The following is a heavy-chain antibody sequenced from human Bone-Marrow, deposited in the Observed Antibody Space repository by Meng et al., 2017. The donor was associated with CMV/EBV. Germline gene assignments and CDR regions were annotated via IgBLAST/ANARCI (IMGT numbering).Heavy chain of an antibody. CDR1: GFTFSDHY. Sequence: LTCAASGFTFSDHYMIWIRQAPGKGLAWVSHISESGTSMNYVDSVKGRFTISRDNAKNSLFLQMDSLKVEDAAVYYCVREIYTGSGAAMDVWGQGTPVTVSS. CDR2: ISESGTSM. J-gene: IGHJ6*02. D-gene: IGHD3-10*01. V-gene: IGHV3-11*01. CDR3: VREIYTGSGAAMDV.